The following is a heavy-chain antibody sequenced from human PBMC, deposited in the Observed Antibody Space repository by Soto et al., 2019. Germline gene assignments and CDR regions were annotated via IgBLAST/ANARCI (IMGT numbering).Heavy chain of an antibody. CDR3: ARGFRRQGGMDV. CDR2: IYYSGST. Sequence: PSETLSLTCTVSGGSISSGGYYWSWIRQHPGKGLEWIGYIYYSGSTYYNPSLKSRVTISVDTSKNQFSLKLSSVTAADTAVYYCARGFRRQGGMDVWGQGTRVTVSS. V-gene: IGHV4-31*03. J-gene: IGHJ6*02. CDR1: GGSISSGGYY.